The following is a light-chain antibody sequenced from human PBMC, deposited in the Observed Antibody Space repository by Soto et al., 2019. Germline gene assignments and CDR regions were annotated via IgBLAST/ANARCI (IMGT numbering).Light chain of an antibody. CDR2: GAS. J-gene: IGKJ1*01. CDR3: QQYNNWLPGGT. CDR1: QSVSSN. Sequence: EIVMTQSPATLSVSPGERATLSCRASQSVSSNLAWYQQKPGQAPRLLIYGASTRATGIPARFSGSGSGTEFTLTISSLQSEDFAVYYCQQYNNWLPGGTFCQGTKVEIK. V-gene: IGKV3-15*01.